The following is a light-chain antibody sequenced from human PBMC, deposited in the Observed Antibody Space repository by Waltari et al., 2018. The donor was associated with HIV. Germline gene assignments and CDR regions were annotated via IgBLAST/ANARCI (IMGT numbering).Light chain of an antibody. CDR1: SSDVGSYNL. Sequence: QSALTQPASVSGSPGQSLTISCTGTSSDVGSYNLVPWYQPHPGKAPKLMIYEGSKRPSGVSNRFSGSKSGNTASLTISGLQAEDEADYYCCSYAGSSTFYVVFGGGTKLTVL. CDR2: EGS. J-gene: IGLJ2*01. V-gene: IGLV2-23*03. CDR3: CSYAGSSTFYVV.